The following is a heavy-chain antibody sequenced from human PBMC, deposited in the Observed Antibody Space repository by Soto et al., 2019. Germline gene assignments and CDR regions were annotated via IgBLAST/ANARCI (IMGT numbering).Heavy chain of an antibody. V-gene: IGHV1-69*13. Sequence: SVKVSCKASGGTFSGYAISWVRQAPGQGLEWMGGIIPIFGTANYAQKFQGRVTITADESTSTAYMELSSLRSEDTAVYYCARDLLGCSSTSCYALNYGMDVWGQGTTVTDSS. J-gene: IGHJ6*02. CDR2: IIPIFGTA. CDR3: ARDLLGCSSTSCYALNYGMDV. D-gene: IGHD2-2*01. CDR1: GGTFSGYA.